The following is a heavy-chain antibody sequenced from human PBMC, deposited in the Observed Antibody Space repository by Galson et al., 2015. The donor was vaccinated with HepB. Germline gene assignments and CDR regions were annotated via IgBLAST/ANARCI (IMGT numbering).Heavy chain of an antibody. CDR2: MNPNSGNT. CDR1: GYTFTSYD. D-gene: IGHD3-10*01. CDR3: ARVITMVQGVMYY. Sequence: SVKVSCKASGYTFTSYDINWVRQATGQGLEWMGWMNPNSGNTGYAQKFQGRVTMTRNTSISTAYMELSSLRSEDTAVYYCARVITMVQGVMYYWGQGTLVTVSS. V-gene: IGHV1-8*01. J-gene: IGHJ4*02.